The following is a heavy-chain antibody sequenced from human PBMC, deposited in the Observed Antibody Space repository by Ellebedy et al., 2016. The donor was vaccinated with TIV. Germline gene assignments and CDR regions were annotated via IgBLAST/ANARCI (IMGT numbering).Heavy chain of an antibody. CDR2: IFWGDDK. CDR3: AHRRGSGWYDY. CDR1: GFSLRNPRMG. Sequence: SGPTLVKPTETLTLTCTVSGFSLRNPRMGVSWIRQPPGKALEWLALIFWGDDKRYSPSLKSRLTLTKDTSKNQVVLTMTNMDPVDTATYYCAHRRGSGWYDYWGQGTLVTVSS. D-gene: IGHD6-19*01. V-gene: IGHV2-5*02. J-gene: IGHJ4*02.